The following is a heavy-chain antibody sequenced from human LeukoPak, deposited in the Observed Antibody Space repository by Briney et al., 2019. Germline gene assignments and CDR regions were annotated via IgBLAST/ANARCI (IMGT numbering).Heavy chain of an antibody. CDR2: ITSNGGST. D-gene: IGHD1-26*01. V-gene: IGHV3-64D*08. CDR1: GFTFSTYA. CDR3: VTVGMTSIWSYLRFDP. Sequence: GGSLRLSCSASGFTFSTYAMHWVRQAPGKGLEFVSAITSNGGSTYYADSVKGRFTISRDNSKNTLYLQMSSLRAEDTAVYYCVTVGMTSIWSYLRFDPRGQGTLVSVSS. J-gene: IGHJ5*02.